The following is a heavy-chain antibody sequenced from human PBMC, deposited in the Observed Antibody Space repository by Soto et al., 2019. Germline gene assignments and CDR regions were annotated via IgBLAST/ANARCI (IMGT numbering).Heavy chain of an antibody. CDR3: ARAEPLDF. CDR2: ISTTSGTI. V-gene: IGHV3-11*01. CDR1: GFTFSDYY. D-gene: IGHD1-1*01. Sequence: QVQLVESGGGLVKPGGSLRLSCATSGFTFSDYYMTWIRQAPGKGLEWVSFISTTSGTINYADSVKGRFTNSRDNAKNSLYLQMHSLRAEDTAVYYCARAEPLDFWGQGALVTVSS. J-gene: IGHJ4*01.